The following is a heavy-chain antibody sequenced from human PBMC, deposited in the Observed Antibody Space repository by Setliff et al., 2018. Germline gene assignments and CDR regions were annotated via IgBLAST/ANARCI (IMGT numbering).Heavy chain of an antibody. D-gene: IGHD6-6*01. CDR3: ARGYAARVGFGNWFDP. CDR1: GGSISSGSYH. Sequence: PSETLSLTCALSGGSISSGSYHWSWIRQPAGQGLEWVGRLHTSGSTNYNPSLKGRVTISVDTSKNQISLKLSSVTAADTAVFYCARGYAARVGFGNWFDPWGQGTLVTVSS. V-gene: IGHV4-61*02. J-gene: IGHJ5*02. CDR2: LHTSGST.